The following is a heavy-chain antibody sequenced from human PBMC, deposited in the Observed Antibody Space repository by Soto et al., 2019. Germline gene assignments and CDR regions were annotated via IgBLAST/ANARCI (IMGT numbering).Heavy chain of an antibody. D-gene: IGHD6-19*01. CDR1: GFSLNSPAVG. CDR3: AHGRGWLPDY. V-gene: IGHV2-5*02. Sequence: QITLRESGPTLVKPTQTLTLTCSFSGFSLNSPAVGVNWIRQPPGKAPEWLALIYWDDDNHYSPSLKNRLTINKDTSKNQVVLTMTNMDPVDTATYYCAHGRGWLPDYWGQGTLVTVSS. J-gene: IGHJ4*02. CDR2: IYWDDDN.